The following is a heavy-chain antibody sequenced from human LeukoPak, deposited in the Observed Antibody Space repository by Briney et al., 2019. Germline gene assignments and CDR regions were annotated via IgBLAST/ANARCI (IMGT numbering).Heavy chain of an antibody. Sequence: GGSLRFSCAASGFTFSDYYMSWIRQAPGKGLEWVSYISSSSSYTNYADSVKGRFTISRDNAKNSLYLQMNSLRAEDTAVYYCARDSTYGDYVYYYYGMDVWGKGTTVTVSS. J-gene: IGHJ6*04. V-gene: IGHV3-11*06. CDR1: GFTFSDYY. D-gene: IGHD4-17*01. CDR2: ISSSSSYT. CDR3: ARDSTYGDYVYYYYGMDV.